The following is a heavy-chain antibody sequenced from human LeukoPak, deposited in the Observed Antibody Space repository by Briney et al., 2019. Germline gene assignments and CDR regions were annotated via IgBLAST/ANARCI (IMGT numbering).Heavy chain of an antibody. Sequence: SETLSLTCTVSGGSISSYYWSWIRQPPGKGLEWIGYIYYSGSTNYNPSLKSRVTISVDTSKNQFSLKLSSVTAADTAVYYCARGSHGYSYGYPDYWGQGTLVTVSS. V-gene: IGHV4-59*01. D-gene: IGHD5-18*01. CDR3: ARGSHGYSYGYPDY. J-gene: IGHJ4*02. CDR2: IYYSGST. CDR1: GGSISSYY.